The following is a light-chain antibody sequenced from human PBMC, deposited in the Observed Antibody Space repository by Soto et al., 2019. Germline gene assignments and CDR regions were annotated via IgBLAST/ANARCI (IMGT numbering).Light chain of an antibody. Sequence: EIVMTQSPATLSVSPGERATLSCRASQSVSSTLAWYQHKPGQAPRLLIYGASTRATGMPARFSGSGSGTELTLTISSLQSEDFGVYYCQQYDDWPETFGQGTKVEIK. V-gene: IGKV3-15*01. J-gene: IGKJ1*01. CDR1: QSVSST. CDR2: GAS. CDR3: QQYDDWPET.